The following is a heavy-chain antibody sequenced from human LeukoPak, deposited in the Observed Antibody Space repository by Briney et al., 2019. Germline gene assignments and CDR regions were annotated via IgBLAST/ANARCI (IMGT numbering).Heavy chain of an antibody. J-gene: IGHJ4*02. Sequence: GGSLRLSCAASGFTVSRNYMSWVRQAPGKGLEWVSVIYSGGRTYYADSVKGRFTISRDNSKNTLHLQMNSLRAEETAVYYCARAGPSSSWHQFDYWGQGTLVTVSS. CDR1: GFTVSRNY. D-gene: IGHD6-13*01. CDR3: ARAGPSSSWHQFDY. V-gene: IGHV3-66*01. CDR2: IYSGGRT.